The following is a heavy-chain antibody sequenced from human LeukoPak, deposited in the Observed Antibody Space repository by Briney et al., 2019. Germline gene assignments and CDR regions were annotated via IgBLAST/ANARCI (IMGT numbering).Heavy chain of an antibody. J-gene: IGHJ4*02. CDR2: IYSGDST. CDR3: AKDLSGRCGGDCYSMVY. CDR1: GFTVSGNY. D-gene: IGHD2-21*02. Sequence: GGSLRLSCAASGFTVSGNYMSWVRQAPGKGLEWVSIIYSGDSTYYADSVKGRFTISRDNSKNTLYLQMNSLRAEDTAVYYCAKDLSGRCGGDCYSMVYWGQGTLVTVSS. V-gene: IGHV3-66*02.